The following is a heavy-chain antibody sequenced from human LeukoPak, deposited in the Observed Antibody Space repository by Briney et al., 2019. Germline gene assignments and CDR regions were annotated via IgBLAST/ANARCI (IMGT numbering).Heavy chain of an antibody. Sequence: GGSLRLSCAASGFTFSNYGMSWVRQAPGKGLEWVSLIYSGGSTYYTDYVEGGLTISSDNSKNTLYLQMNSLRDEETAVYYCARESDYVWGGFGYWGQGTLVTVSS. V-gene: IGHV3-53*01. CDR3: ARESDYVWGGFGY. D-gene: IGHD3-16*01. J-gene: IGHJ4*02. CDR1: GFTFSNYG. CDR2: IYSGGST.